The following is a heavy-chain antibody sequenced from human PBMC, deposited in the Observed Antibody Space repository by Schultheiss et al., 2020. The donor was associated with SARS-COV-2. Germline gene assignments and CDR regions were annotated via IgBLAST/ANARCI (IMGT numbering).Heavy chain of an antibody. CDR2: IYYSGST. CDR3: ASRDYGEDYYYGMDV. D-gene: IGHD4-17*01. CDR1: GGSISSGGYS. Sequence: SETLSLTCAVSGGSISSGGYSWSWIRQPPGKGLEWIGYIYYSGSTYYNPSLKSRVTISVDTSKNQFSLKLSSVTAADTAVYYCASRDYGEDYYYGMDVWGQGTTVTVSS. J-gene: IGHJ6*02. V-gene: IGHV4-30-4*07.